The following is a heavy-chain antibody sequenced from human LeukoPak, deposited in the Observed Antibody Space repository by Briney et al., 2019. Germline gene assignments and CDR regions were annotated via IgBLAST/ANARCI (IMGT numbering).Heavy chain of an antibody. D-gene: IGHD3-10*01. J-gene: IGHJ5*02. CDR1: GDSISSSHW. CDR3: ARNLGIVRFGEEVNWFDP. V-gene: IGHV4-4*02. CDR2: IYHSGST. Sequence: SETLSLTCAVSGDSISSSHWWSWVRQPPGKGLEWIGEIYHSGSTKYNPSLKSRVTISVDKSKNQFSLKLSSVAAADTAVYYCARNLGIVRFGEEVNWFDPWGQGTLVTVSS.